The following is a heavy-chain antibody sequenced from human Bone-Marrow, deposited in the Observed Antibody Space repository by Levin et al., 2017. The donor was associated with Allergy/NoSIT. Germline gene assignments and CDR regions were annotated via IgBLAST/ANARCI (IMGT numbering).Heavy chain of an antibody. Sequence: SSAASGFTVSSNYMSWVRQAPGKGPEWVSVIYSGGSTYYADSVKGRFTISRDNSKNTLYLQMNSLRAEDTAVYYCARGWFGELLSHWGQGTLVTVSS. CDR2: IYSGGST. V-gene: IGHV3-53*01. CDR3: ARGWFGELLSH. CDR1: GFTVSSNY. J-gene: IGHJ4*02. D-gene: IGHD3-10*01.